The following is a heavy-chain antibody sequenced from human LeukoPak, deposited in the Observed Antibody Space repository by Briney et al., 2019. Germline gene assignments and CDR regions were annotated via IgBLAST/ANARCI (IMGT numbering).Heavy chain of an antibody. D-gene: IGHD3-22*01. J-gene: IGHJ4*02. CDR3: AIHSNYYDSSGYYYRVY. CDR2: INSDGCST. V-gene: IGHV3-74*01. Sequence: PGGSLRLSCAASGFTFSSYWMHWVRQAPGKGLVWVSRINSDGCSTSYADSVKGRFTISRDNAKNTLYLQMNSLRAEDTAVYYCAIHSNYYDSSGYYYRVYWGQGTLVTVSS. CDR1: GFTFSSYW.